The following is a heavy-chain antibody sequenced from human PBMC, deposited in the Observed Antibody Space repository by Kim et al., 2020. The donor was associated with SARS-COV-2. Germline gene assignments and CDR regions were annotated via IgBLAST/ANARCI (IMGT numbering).Heavy chain of an antibody. D-gene: IGHD2-21*02. CDR1: GYTFINYY. Sequence: ASVKVSCKASGYTFINYYLHWVRQAPGQGLEWMGSINPSGGNTNYAQKFQGRVTMTRDTSTSTVYMELSSLRSEDTAVYYCTRGVRLHGVGFFDSWGQGTLVTVCS. CDR3: TRGVRLHGVGFFDS. V-gene: IGHV1-46*01. CDR2: INPSGGNT. J-gene: IGHJ4*02.